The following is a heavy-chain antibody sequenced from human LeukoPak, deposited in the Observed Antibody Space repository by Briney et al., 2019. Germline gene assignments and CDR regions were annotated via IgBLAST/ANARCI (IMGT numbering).Heavy chain of an antibody. Sequence: ASVKVSCKASGYTFTDYYIHWVRQAPGQGLEWMGWINPNSFGTNYAQKFQDRVTMTRDTSISTAYMELSRLRSDDTAIYYCARDSATLPGSYFDYWGQGTPVTVSS. CDR2: INPNSFGT. J-gene: IGHJ4*02. CDR1: GYTFTDYY. V-gene: IGHV1-2*02. D-gene: IGHD2-15*01. CDR3: ARDSATLPGSYFDY.